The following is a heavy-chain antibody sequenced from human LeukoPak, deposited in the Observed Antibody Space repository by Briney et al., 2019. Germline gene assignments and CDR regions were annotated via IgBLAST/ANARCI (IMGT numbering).Heavy chain of an antibody. D-gene: IGHD3-22*01. J-gene: IGHJ4*02. CDR2: TYYRSKWYN. V-gene: IGHV6-1*01. CDR1: GDSVSSNSAA. CDR3: AKESYYDSSGYSGRFFDY. Sequence: SQTLPLTSAISGDSVSSNSAAWNWLRQSPSRGLEGLGSTYYRSKWYNDYAVSVKSRITINTDTSKNQFSLQLNSVTPEDTAVYYCAKESYYDSSGYSGRFFDYWGQGTLVTVSS.